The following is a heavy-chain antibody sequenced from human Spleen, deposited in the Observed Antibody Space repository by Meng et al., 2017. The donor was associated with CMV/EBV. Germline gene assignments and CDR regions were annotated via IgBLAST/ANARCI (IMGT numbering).Heavy chain of an antibody. V-gene: IGHV3-23*03. CDR3: AKDLGRWAWEPAGIQH. J-gene: IGHJ1*01. CDR2: FYSGGTTT. Sequence: GESLKISCAASGFTFKNYAMSWVRQAPGKGLEWVSVFYSGGTTTYYADSVKGRFTISRDNSKNTLYLQMNSLRVEDTAIYYCAKDLGRWAWEPAGIQHWGQGTLVTVS. D-gene: IGHD1-26*01. CDR1: GFTFKNYA.